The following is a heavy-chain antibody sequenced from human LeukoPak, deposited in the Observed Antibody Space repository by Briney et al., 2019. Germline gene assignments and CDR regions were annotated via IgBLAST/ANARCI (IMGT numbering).Heavy chain of an antibody. CDR3: ARVSLRGRIAVAGPFDY. CDR2: ISYDGSNK. D-gene: IGHD6-19*01. V-gene: IGHV3-30*04. J-gene: IGHJ4*02. Sequence: GRSLRLSCAASGFTFSSYAMHWVRQAPGKGLEWVAVISYDGSNKYYADSVKGRFTIPRDNSKNTLYLQMNSLRAEDTAVYYCARVSLRGRIAVAGPFDYWGQGTLVTVSS. CDR1: GFTFSSYA.